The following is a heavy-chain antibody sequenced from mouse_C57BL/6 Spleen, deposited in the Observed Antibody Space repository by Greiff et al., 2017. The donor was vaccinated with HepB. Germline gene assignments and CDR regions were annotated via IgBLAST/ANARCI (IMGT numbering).Heavy chain of an antibody. V-gene: IGHV14-3*01. CDR3: ALYYDYDDWYFDV. CDR1: GFNIKNTY. J-gene: IGHJ1*03. CDR2: IDPANGNT. Sequence: EVQLQQSVAELVRPGASVKLSCTASGFNIKNTYMHWVKQRPEQGLEWIGRIDPANGNTKYDPKFQGKATITADTSSNTAYLQLSSLTSEDTAIYYWALYYDYDDWYFDVWGTGTTVTVSS. D-gene: IGHD2-4*01.